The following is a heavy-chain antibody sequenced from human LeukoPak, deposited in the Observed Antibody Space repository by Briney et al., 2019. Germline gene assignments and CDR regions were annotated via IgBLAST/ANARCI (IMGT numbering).Heavy chain of an antibody. V-gene: IGHV3-11*01. CDR2: ISYSGDTI. CDR1: EFTFSDYY. J-gene: IGHJ4*02. CDR3: ARLGIITAAGSNDY. Sequence: PGGSLRLSCAASEFTFSDYYMSWIRQAPGKGLEWVSYISYSGDTIYYADSVKGRFTVSRDNAKNSLYLQMNSLRAEDTAVYYCARLGIITAAGSNDYWGQGTLVTVSS. D-gene: IGHD6-13*01.